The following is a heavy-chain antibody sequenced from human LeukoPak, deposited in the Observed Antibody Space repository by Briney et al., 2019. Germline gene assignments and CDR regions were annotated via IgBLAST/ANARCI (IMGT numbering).Heavy chain of an antibody. CDR1: GFTFSTYW. V-gene: IGHV3-74*01. CDR2: INSDGSST. D-gene: IGHD1-26*01. J-gene: IGHJ4*02. CDR3: ASSGNSFFNYY. Sequence: AGGSLRLSCAASGFTFSTYWMHWVCQAPGKGLVWVSRINSDGSSTNYADSVKGRFTIFRDNAKNTLYLQMNSLRAEDTALYYCASSGNSFFNYYWGQGTLVTVSS.